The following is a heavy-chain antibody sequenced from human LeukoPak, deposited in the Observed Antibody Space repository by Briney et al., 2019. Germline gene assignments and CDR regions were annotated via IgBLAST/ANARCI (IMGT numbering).Heavy chain of an antibody. Sequence: PSETLSLTCTVSGGSISSGGYYWSWIRQPPGKGLKWIGYIYHSGSTYYNPSPKSRVTISVDRSKNQFSLKLSSVTAADTAVYYCARVPSSSSLPFDYWGQGTLVTVSS. CDR3: ARVPSSSSLPFDY. V-gene: IGHV4-30-2*01. D-gene: IGHD6-6*01. CDR2: IYHSGST. CDR1: GGSISSGGYY. J-gene: IGHJ4*02.